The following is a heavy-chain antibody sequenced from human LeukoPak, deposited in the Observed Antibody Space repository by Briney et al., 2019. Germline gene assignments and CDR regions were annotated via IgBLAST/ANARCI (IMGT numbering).Heavy chain of an antibody. CDR3: ARDHPPGPFDWSPNDIDP. J-gene: IGHJ5*02. V-gene: IGHV3-30*04. CDR1: GFTFSSYA. D-gene: IGHD3-9*01. Sequence: GGSLRLSCAASGFTFSSYAMHWVRQAPGKGLEWVAVISYDGSNKYYADSVKGRFTIPRDNSKNTLYLQMNSLRAEDTAVYYCARDHPPGPFDWSPNDIDPWGQGTLVTVSS. CDR2: ISYDGSNK.